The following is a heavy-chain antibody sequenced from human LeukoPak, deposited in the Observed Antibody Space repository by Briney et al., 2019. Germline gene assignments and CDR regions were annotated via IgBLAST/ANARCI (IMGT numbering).Heavy chain of an antibody. CDR2: IIPIFGTA. CDR3: AGPHYDILTGMPNDAFDI. D-gene: IGHD3-9*01. J-gene: IGHJ3*02. CDR1: GGTFSSYA. Sequence: SVKVSCKASGGTFSSYAISWVRQAPGQGLEWMGGIIPIFGTANYAQKFQGRVTITADESTSTAYMELSSLRSEDTAVYYCAGPHYDILTGMPNDAFDIWGQGTMVTVSS. V-gene: IGHV1-69*13.